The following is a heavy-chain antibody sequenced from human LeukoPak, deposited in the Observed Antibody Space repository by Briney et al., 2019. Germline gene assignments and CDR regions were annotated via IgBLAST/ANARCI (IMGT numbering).Heavy chain of an antibody. Sequence: SVKVSCKASGGTFISYAISWVRQAPGQGLEWMGRIIPIFGTANYAQKFQGRVTITADKSTSTAYMELSSLRSEDTAVYYCASCWYYDSSGYYHLGYWGQGTLVTVSS. CDR1: GGTFISYA. V-gene: IGHV1-69*06. J-gene: IGHJ4*02. D-gene: IGHD3-22*01. CDR3: ASCWYYDSSGYYHLGY. CDR2: IIPIFGTA.